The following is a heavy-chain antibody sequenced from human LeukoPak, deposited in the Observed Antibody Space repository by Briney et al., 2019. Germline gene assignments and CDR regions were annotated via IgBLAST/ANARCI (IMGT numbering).Heavy chain of an antibody. Sequence: GGSLRLSCAASGFTFSSYSMNWVRQAPGKGLEWVSYISSSSSTIYYADSVKGRFTISRDNAKNSLYLQMNSLRAEDTAVYYCARDATMVPLYYYYYMDVWGKGTTVTVSS. J-gene: IGHJ6*03. CDR2: ISSSSSTI. V-gene: IGHV3-48*04. CDR3: ARDATMVPLYYYYYMDV. D-gene: IGHD3-10*01. CDR1: GFTFSSYS.